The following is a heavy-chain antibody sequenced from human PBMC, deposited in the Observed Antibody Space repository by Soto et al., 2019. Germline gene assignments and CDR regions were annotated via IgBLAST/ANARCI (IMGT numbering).Heavy chain of an antibody. Sequence: QVQLVQSGAEVKKPGASVKVSCKASGYTFTSYDINWVRQATGQGLEWMGWMNPNSGNTGYAQKFQGRVTMTRNTSISTAYMELSSLRSEDTAVYYCARAYSSSWPYYDYYGMDVWGQGTTVTVSS. J-gene: IGHJ6*02. CDR2: MNPNSGNT. V-gene: IGHV1-8*01. CDR1: GYTFTSYD. CDR3: ARAYSSSWPYYDYYGMDV. D-gene: IGHD6-13*01.